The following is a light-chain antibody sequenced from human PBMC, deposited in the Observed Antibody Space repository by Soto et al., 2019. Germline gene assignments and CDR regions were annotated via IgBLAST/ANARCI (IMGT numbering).Light chain of an antibody. CDR2: GAS. V-gene: IGKV3-15*01. Sequence: EIVLTQSPGTLSVSPGERANLSCRASQSVSTNLAWFQQKPGQAPRLLIYGASTRATGIPARFSASGSGTDFTLTITSLQSEDLAVYYCQQSNNWPYTFSQGTKLQV. CDR3: QQSNNWPYT. J-gene: IGKJ2*01. CDR1: QSVSTN.